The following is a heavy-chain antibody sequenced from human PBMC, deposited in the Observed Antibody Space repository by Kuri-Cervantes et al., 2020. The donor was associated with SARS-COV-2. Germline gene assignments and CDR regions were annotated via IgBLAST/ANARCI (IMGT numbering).Heavy chain of an antibody. V-gene: IGHV3-23*01. J-gene: IGHJ1*01. Sequence: GGSLRLSCAASGFIFSSYAMSWVRQAPGKGLEWVSAISGSGGSTYYADSVKGRFTISRDNAKNSLYLQMNSLRAEDTAVYYCARARQWLVGYFQHWGQGTLVTDSS. D-gene: IGHD6-19*01. CDR2: ISGSGGST. CDR3: ARARQWLVGYFQH. CDR1: GFIFSSYA.